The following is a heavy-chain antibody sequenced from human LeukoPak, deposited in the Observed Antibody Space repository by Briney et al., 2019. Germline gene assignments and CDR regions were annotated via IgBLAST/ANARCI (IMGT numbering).Heavy chain of an antibody. J-gene: IGHJ4*02. CDR1: GDSVSSGGFY. D-gene: IGHD5-18*01. CDR3: ARPRIQGWIFDY. V-gene: IGHV4-61*08. CDR2: VHYSGST. Sequence: PSETLSLTCSVSGDSVSSGGFYWSWIRQPPGKGLEWIGHVHYSGSTNYNPSLKSRVTISVDTSKKQFSLKLSSVTAADTAVYYCARPRIQGWIFDYWGQGTLVTVSS.